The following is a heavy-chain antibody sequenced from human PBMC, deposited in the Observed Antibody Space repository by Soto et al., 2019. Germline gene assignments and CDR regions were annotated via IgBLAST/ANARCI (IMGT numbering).Heavy chain of an antibody. V-gene: IGHV1-18*01. Sequence: ASVKVSCKASGYTFTNYGISWVRQAPGQGLEWMGWINVYNGNTKYAQKVQGRVTMATDTSTSTAYMELRSLRSDDTAVYYCARGVGSGSYYNQYNWFDPWGQGTLVTVSS. J-gene: IGHJ5*02. CDR3: ARGVGSGSYYNQYNWFDP. CDR2: INVYNGNT. CDR1: GYTFTNYG. D-gene: IGHD3-10*01.